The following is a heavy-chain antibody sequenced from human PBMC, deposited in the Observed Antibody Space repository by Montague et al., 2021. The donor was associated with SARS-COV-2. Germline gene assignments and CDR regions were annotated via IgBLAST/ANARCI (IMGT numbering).Heavy chain of an antibody. J-gene: IGHJ4*02. CDR2: VTHEGST. V-gene: IGHV4-34*01. CDR3: ARSHDYRGNDDFDS. D-gene: IGHD4-23*01. Sequence: SETLSLTCAVYGDSLSDFYWTCSRRAPGEGLVWLGAVTHEGSTSYSPALKRRLTTSLDTSQNQFSPKLDSATAAATATYYCARSHDYRGNDDFDSWGQGALVIVSS. CDR1: GDSLSDFY.